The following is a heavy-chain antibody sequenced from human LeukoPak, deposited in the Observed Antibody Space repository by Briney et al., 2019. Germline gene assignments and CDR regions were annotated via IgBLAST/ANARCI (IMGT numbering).Heavy chain of an antibody. D-gene: IGHD3-9*01. J-gene: IGHJ4*02. Sequence: GGSLRLSCAASGFTFSSYAMTWVRQAPGKGLEWVSVISGSGDSTYYADSVKGRFTISRDNSKNTLYLQMDSLRAEDTAVYYCAKGLRYFEWLLDYWGQGTLATVSS. CDR3: AKGLRYFEWLLDY. V-gene: IGHV3-23*01. CDR2: ISGSGDST. CDR1: GFTFSSYA.